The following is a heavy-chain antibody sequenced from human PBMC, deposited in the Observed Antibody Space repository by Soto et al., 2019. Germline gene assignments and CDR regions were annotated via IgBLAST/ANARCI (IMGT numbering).Heavy chain of an antibody. CDR2: INHSGST. J-gene: IGHJ6*03. V-gene: IGHV4-34*01. D-gene: IGHD3-10*01. Sequence: QVQLQQWGAGLLKPSETLSLTCAVYGGSFSGYYWSWIRQPPGKGLEWIGEINHSGSTNYNPSLKSRVTISVDTSKTQFSLKLSSVTAADTAVYYCARARGRPRVYYYYYMDVWGKGTTVTVSS. CDR1: GGSFSGYY. CDR3: ARARGRPRVYYYYYMDV.